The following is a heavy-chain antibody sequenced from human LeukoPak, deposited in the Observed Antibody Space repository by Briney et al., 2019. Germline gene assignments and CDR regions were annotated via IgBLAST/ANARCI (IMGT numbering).Heavy chain of an antibody. CDR1: GFTFRSYA. CDR2: VSGDASQT. CDR3: AKALDGRGHWYERGADY. V-gene: IGHV3-23*01. D-gene: IGHD2-21*02. J-gene: IGHJ4*02. Sequence: QPEGSLRLSCAASGFTFRSYAMSWVRQVPGEGLEWVATVSGDASQTYDSDSLKGRFTISRNNSKNTVYLRMSSLRAEDTAIYYCAKALDGRGHWYERGADYWGQGTLVAVSS.